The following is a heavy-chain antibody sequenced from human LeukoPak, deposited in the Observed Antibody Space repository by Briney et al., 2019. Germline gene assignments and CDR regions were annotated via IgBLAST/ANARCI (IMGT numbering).Heavy chain of an antibody. D-gene: IGHD2-2*01. CDR1: GGSISSYY. J-gene: IGHJ3*02. Sequence: SETLSLTCTVSGGSISSYYWSWIRQPPGKGLEWIGYIYYSGSTNYNPSLKSRVTLSVDTSKNQFSLKLSSVTAADTAVYYCARDNDQEDAFDIWGQGTMVTVSS. CDR3: ARDNDQEDAFDI. CDR2: IYYSGST. V-gene: IGHV4-59*01.